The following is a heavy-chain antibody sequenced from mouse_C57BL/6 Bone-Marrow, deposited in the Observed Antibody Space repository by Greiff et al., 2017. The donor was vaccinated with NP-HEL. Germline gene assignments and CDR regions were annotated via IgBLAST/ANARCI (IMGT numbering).Heavy chain of an antibody. D-gene: IGHD2-2*01. CDR2: IYPRSGNT. CDR3: AKDLLWLPYFDY. J-gene: IGHJ2*01. Sequence: VQLQQSGAELARPGASVKLSCKASGYTFTSYGISWVKQRTGQGLEWIGEIYPRSGNTYYNEKFKGKATLTADKSSSTAYMELRSLTSEDSAVYFCAKDLLWLPYFDYWGQGTTLTVSS. CDR1: GYTFTSYG. V-gene: IGHV1-81*01.